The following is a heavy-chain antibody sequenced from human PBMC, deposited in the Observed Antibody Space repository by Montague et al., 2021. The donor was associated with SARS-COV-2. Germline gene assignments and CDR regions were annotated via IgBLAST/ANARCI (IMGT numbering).Heavy chain of an antibody. CDR2: INHSGST. J-gene: IGHJ2*01. Sequence: SETLSLTCAVHGGSFSDYYWSWIRQAPGKGLEWIGEINHSGSTNYNPSLKSRVTISVDTSKNQFSLKLSSVTAADTAVYYCARGAPTITMIVVVVTGAGWYFDLWAVAPWSLSPQ. V-gene: IGHV4-34*01. CDR3: ARGAPTITMIVVVVTGAGWYFDL. D-gene: IGHD3-22*01. CDR1: GGSFSDYY.